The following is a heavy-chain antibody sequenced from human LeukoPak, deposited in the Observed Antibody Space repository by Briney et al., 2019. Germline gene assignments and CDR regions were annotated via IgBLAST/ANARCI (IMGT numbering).Heavy chain of an antibody. D-gene: IGHD3-22*01. CDR1: GFTFDDYA. CDR3: AKDINYYDSSGYLDY. V-gene: IGHV3-9*01. CDR2: ISWNSGSI. J-gene: IGHJ4*02. Sequence: GGSLRLSCAASGFTFDDYAMHWVRQAPGKGLEWVSGISWNSGSIGYADSVKGRFTISRDNAKNSLYLEMNSLRTEDTALYYCAKDINYYDSSGYLDYWGQGTLVTVSS.